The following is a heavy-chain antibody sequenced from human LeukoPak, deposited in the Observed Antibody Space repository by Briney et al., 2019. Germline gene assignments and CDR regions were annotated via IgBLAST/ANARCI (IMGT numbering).Heavy chain of an antibody. Sequence: SETLSLTCAVYGGSFSGYYWSWIRQPPGKGLEWIGEINHSGSTNYNPSLKSRVTISVDTSKNQFSLKLSSVTAADTAVYYCARPGRVSGSYYIPSYYYYMDVWGKGTTVTISS. J-gene: IGHJ6*03. CDR2: INHSGST. V-gene: IGHV4-34*01. CDR1: GGSFSGYY. D-gene: IGHD3-10*01. CDR3: ARPGRVSGSYYIPSYYYYMDV.